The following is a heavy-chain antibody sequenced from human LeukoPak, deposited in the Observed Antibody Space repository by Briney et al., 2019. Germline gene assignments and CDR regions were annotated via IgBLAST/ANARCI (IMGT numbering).Heavy chain of an antibody. CDR3: ATGLISSWFDP. Sequence: SETLSLTCAVYGGSFSGYYWSWIRQPPGKGLEWIGEINHSGSTNYNPSLKSRVTISVDTSKNQFSLKLSSVTAADTAVYYCATGLISSWFDPWGQGTLVTVSS. V-gene: IGHV4-34*01. CDR1: GGSFSGYY. J-gene: IGHJ5*02. CDR2: INHSGST.